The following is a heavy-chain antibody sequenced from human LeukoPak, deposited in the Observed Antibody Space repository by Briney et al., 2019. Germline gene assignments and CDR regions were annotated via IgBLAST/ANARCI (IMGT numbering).Heavy chain of an antibody. D-gene: IGHD7-27*01. CDR3: ARDGNWGSLRGAFDI. V-gene: IGHV1-2*02. J-gene: IGHJ3*02. CDR2: INPNSGGT. Sequence: ASVKVSCKASGYTFTVYYMHWVRQAPGHGLEWMGWINPNSGGTNYAQNFQGRVTMTRDTSISTAYMELSSLRSDDTAVYYCARDGNWGSLRGAFDIWGQGTMVTVSS. CDR1: GYTFTVYY.